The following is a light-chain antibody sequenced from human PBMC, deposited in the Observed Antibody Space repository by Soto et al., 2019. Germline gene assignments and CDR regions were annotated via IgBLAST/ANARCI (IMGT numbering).Light chain of an antibody. Sequence: DIKMTQSPSSLSASIGDRVTITCQASHDISDYLNWYHQKPGKAPDLLIYDASNLQTGVPSRFSGRGSGTNFFLTISGLQREDIGTYYCQQYDNLICTFGPGTKV. CDR2: DAS. J-gene: IGKJ3*01. CDR3: QQYDNLICT. V-gene: IGKV1-33*01. CDR1: HDISDY.